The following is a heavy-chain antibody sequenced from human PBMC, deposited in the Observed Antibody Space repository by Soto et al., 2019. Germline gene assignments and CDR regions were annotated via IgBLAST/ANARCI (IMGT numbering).Heavy chain of an antibody. Sequence: GGSLRLSCAASGFTVSSNYMSWVRQAPGKGLEWVSVIYSGGSTYYADSVKGRFTISRHNSKNTLYLQMNSLRAEDTAVYYCARGGYCSSTSCSLDYWGQGTLVTVSS. CDR3: ARGGYCSSTSCSLDY. V-gene: IGHV3-53*04. CDR1: GFTVSSNY. J-gene: IGHJ4*02. D-gene: IGHD2-2*01. CDR2: IYSGGST.